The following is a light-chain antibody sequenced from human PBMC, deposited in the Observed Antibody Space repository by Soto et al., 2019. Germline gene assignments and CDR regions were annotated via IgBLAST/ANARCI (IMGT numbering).Light chain of an antibody. CDR2: KAS. V-gene: IGKV1-5*03. Sequence: DIQLNQSPSTLSASVGDQVTITFRASQTIDSWLAWYQQRPGKPPNLLIYKASTLASGVPSRFSGIGSGTEFTLTISSLQPDDFATYYCLPSNRHWTFAQGSNVDIK. CDR1: QTIDSW. CDR3: LPSNRHWT. J-gene: IGKJ1*01.